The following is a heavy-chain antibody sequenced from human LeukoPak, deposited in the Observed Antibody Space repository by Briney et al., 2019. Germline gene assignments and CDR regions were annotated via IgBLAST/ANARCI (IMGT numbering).Heavy chain of an antibody. V-gene: IGHV4-39*07. D-gene: IGHD2-2*01. J-gene: IGHJ4*02. CDR3: AKRYCSSTTCYDDRGAFDY. CDR2: IYYSGTT. CDR1: GASISSSRDY. Sequence: SETLSLTCTVSGASISSSRDYWGWIRQPPGKGLEWIGSIYYSGTTYYDPSLKSRVTISVDTSKNQFSLKLSSVTAADTAVYYCAKRYCSSTTCYDDRGAFDYWGQGTLVTVSS.